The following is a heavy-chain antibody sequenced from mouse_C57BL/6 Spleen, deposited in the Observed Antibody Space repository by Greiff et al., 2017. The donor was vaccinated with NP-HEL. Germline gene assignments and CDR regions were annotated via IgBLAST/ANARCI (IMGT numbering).Heavy chain of an antibody. Sequence: EVKLMESGGGLVKPGGSLKLSCAASGFTFSDYGMHWVRQAPEKGLEWVAYISSGSSTIYYADTVKGRFTISRDNAKNTLCLQMTSLRSEDTAMYYCARGGVWRRDYFDYWGQGTTLTVSS. CDR3: ARGGVWRRDYFDY. CDR2: ISSGSSTI. V-gene: IGHV5-17*01. J-gene: IGHJ2*01. CDR1: GFTFSDYG.